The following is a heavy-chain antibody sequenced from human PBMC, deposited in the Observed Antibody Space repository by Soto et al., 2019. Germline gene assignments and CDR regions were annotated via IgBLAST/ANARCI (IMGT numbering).Heavy chain of an antibody. CDR1: GYVFTDYL. D-gene: IGHD1-1*01. CDR2: INPDTGVT. J-gene: IGHJ4*02. V-gene: IGHV1-2*02. Sequence: QVQLLQSGADVKKPGASVKVSCKTSGYVFTDYLIHWVRQAPGQGLEWMGWINPDTGVTVYAQNFQGRVTLASDTHVNTVKMELSRLRAGDTASYYCSRSAQYSASLEFDYWGQGTLVAVSS. CDR3: SRSAQYSASLEFDY.